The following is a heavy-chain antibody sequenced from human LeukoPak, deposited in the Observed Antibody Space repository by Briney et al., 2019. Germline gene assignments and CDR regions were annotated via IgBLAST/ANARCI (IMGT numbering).Heavy chain of an antibody. V-gene: IGHV1-24*01. D-gene: IGHD2-15*01. CDR2: FDPEDAEV. CDR3: AAEGQWSLVHYFNS. J-gene: IGHJ4*02. CDR1: GNTLTDLS. Sequence: ASVKVSCTVSGNTLTDLSIHWVRQAPEKGLDWMGGFDPEDAEVIYAEKFQDRVTMTEDPSTDTAYLELSSLRSEDTAVYYCAAEGQWSLVHYFNSWGQGTLVTVSS.